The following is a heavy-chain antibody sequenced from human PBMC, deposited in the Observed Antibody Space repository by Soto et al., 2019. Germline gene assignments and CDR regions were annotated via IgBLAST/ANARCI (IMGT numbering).Heavy chain of an antibody. CDR1: GLTFSSYS. V-gene: IGHV3-21*01. Sequence: EVQLVESGGGLVKPGGSLRLSCAASGLTFSSYSMNWVRQAPGKGLEWVSSISSSSSYIYYADSVKGRFTISRDNAKNSLYLQMNSLRAEDTAVYYCARDGATVTTFGEKIDYWGQGTLVTVSS. CDR3: ARDGATVTTFGEKIDY. J-gene: IGHJ4*02. CDR2: ISSSSSYI. D-gene: IGHD4-17*01.